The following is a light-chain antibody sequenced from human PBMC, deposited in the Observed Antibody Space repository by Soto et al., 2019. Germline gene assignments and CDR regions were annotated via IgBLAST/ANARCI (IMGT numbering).Light chain of an antibody. Sequence: VLTQSPGTLSLSPGERATISCRASQSISSSYLAWYQHKPGQAPRLLIYGASSRATVIPHRFSGSGSGTDFTLTIRRLEPEDCGVYYCQQYGGSPPYTFGQGTRLEIK. CDR2: GAS. V-gene: IGKV3-20*01. CDR3: QQYGGSPPYT. CDR1: QSISSSY. J-gene: IGKJ2*01.